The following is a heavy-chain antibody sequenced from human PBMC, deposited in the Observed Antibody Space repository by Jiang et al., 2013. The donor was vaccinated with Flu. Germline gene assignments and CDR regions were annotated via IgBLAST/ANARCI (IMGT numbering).Heavy chain of an antibody. D-gene: IGHD4-17*01. CDR3: AKDDYGDYSYYYGMDV. J-gene: IGHJ6*02. CDR2: VTWNGDTT. V-gene: IGHV3-20*03. Sequence: EWVSGVTWNGDTTGYADSVKGRFTISRDNAKNLLYLQMNSLRAEDTALYYCAKDDYGDYSYYYGMDVWGQGTTVTVSS.